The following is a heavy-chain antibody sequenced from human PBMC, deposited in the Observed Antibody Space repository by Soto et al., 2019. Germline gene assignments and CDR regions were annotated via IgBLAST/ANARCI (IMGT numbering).Heavy chain of an antibody. J-gene: IGHJ6*02. CDR1: GGSFSGYY. V-gene: IGHV4-34*01. CDR3: ARGYDMDV. Sequence: QVQLQQWGAGLLKPSETLSLTCAVYGGSFSGYYWSWIRQPPGKGLEWIGEINHSGSTNYNPSLKSRVTISVDTSKNQFSLKLSSVTAAATAVYYCARGYDMDVWGQGTTVTVSS. CDR2: INHSGST.